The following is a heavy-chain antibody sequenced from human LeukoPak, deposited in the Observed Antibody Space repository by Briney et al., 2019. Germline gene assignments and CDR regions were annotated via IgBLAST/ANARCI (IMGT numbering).Heavy chain of an antibody. CDR1: GFTFSSYG. D-gene: IGHD3-9*01. V-gene: IGHV3-23*01. CDR3: SRAPYDNYYYYMDV. Sequence: GGSLRLSCAASGFTFSSYGMIWVRQAPGKGREWVLAISGSAGSTYYADSVRGRFTISRDNAMNMLYLQMNSLRAEDTAVYCCSRAPYDNYYYYMDVWGKGTTVTVSS. J-gene: IGHJ6*03. CDR2: ISGSAGST.